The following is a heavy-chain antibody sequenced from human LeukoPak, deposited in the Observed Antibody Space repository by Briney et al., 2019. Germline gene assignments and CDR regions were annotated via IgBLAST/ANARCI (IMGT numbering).Heavy chain of an antibody. Sequence: SETLSLTCTVPGGSISSGFYYWSWTRQPAGKGLEWIGRIYTRGSTNYNPSLKSRVSISVDTSKSQLSLRLNSVTAADTAVYYCAREGPYEGYYFNYWGQGTLVTVSS. CDR1: GGSISSGFYY. J-gene: IGHJ4*02. CDR2: IYTRGST. V-gene: IGHV4-61*02. D-gene: IGHD3-3*01. CDR3: AREGPYEGYYFNY.